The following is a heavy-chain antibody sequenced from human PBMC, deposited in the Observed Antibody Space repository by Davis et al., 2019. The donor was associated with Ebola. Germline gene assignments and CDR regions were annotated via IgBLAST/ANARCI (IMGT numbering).Heavy chain of an antibody. Sequence: PGGSLRLSCAASGFTFSSYEMNWVRQAPVKGLEWVSYISSSGSTIYYADSVEGRFTISRDNAKNSLYLQMNSLRAEDTAVYYCARGLYDYVWGSYRQDAFDIWGQGTMVTVSS. D-gene: IGHD3-16*02. CDR3: ARGLYDYVWGSYRQDAFDI. V-gene: IGHV3-48*03. CDR2: ISSSGSTI. CDR1: GFTFSSYE. J-gene: IGHJ3*02.